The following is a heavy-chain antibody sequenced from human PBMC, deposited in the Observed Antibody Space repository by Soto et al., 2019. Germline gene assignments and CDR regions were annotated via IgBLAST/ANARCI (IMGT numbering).Heavy chain of an antibody. CDR3: ARDSSSSGWYYYYMDV. Sequence: EVQLVESGGGLVKPGGSLRLSCAASGFTFSSYSMNWVRQAPGKGLEWVSSISSSSSYIYYADSVKGRFTISRDNAKNSVYLQMNSLRAEDTAVYYCARDSSSSGWYYYYMDVWGKGTTVTVSS. D-gene: IGHD6-6*01. V-gene: IGHV3-21*01. CDR1: GFTFSSYS. J-gene: IGHJ6*03. CDR2: ISSSSSYI.